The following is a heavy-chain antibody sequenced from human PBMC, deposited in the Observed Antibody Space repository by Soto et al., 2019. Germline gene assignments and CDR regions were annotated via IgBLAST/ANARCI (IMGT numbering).Heavy chain of an antibody. V-gene: IGHV1-69*06. CDR3: PSQWVSYYYGMDV. J-gene: IGHJ6*02. CDR2: IIPIFGTA. D-gene: IGHD2-8*01. Sequence: SVKVSCKASGGTFSSYAISWVRQAPGQGLEWMGRIIPIFGTANYEQKFQGRVTITAHKSKRTAYMELSSLRSEDTAVYYCPSQWVSYYYGMDVWGQGTTVTVSS. CDR1: GGTFSSYA.